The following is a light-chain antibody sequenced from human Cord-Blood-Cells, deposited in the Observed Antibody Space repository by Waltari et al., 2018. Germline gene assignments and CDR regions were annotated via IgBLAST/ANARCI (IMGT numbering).Light chain of an antibody. Sequence: DIQMTQSPSSLSASVGDRVPITCRASQSISSYLNWYEQKPGKATKLLIYAASSLQSGVPSRFSGRGAGTDFTLNISSLQPEDFATYDGQKSYSTPRTFGQGTKVEMK. J-gene: IGKJ1*01. CDR3: QKSYSTPRT. V-gene: IGKV1-39*01. CDR1: QSISSY. CDR2: AAS.